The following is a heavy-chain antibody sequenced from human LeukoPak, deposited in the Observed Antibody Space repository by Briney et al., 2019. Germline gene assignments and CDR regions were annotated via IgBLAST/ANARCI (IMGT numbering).Heavy chain of an antibody. CDR3: ARASDGANVFDI. J-gene: IGHJ3*02. CDR2: ISSSGTYI. V-gene: IGHV3-21*01. CDR1: GFTFSIYS. Sequence: PGGSLRLSCAASGFTFSIYSMNWVRQTPGKGLEWVSSISSSGTYIYYPDSVKGRFTISRDNAKNSLYLQMNSLRAEDTAVYYCARASDGANVFDIWGQGTMVTVSS. D-gene: IGHD4-17*01.